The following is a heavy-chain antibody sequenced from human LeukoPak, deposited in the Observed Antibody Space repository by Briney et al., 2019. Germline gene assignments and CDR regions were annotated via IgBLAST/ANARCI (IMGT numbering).Heavy chain of an antibody. J-gene: IGHJ4*02. CDR1: GPPFMNYS. Sequence: GALILPSSRLGPPFMNYSLNWVRQGQGKGVVWGFGLSESGGTTGYEVSVKGRFAISRDNSTNTLYLQMNSLRAEYTAVYYFAKARSGSSSSCYNYWGQGTLVTVSS. D-gene: IGHD2-2*02. CDR3: AKARSGSSSSCYNY. CDR2: LSESGGTT. V-gene: IGHV3-23*01.